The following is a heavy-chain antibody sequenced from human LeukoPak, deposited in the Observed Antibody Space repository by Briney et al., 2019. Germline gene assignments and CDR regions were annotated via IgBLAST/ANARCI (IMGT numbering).Heavy chain of an antibody. V-gene: IGHV3-33*01. CDR3: ARVGRYYDSSGYDY. CDR2: IWYDGSNK. CDR1: GFTFSSYG. D-gene: IGHD3-22*01. J-gene: IGHJ4*02. Sequence: PGGSLRLSCAASGFTFSSYGMHWVRQAPGKGLEWVAVIWYDGSNKYYADSVKGRFTIFRDNSKNTLYLQMNSLRAKDTAVYYCARVGRYYDSSGYDYWGQGTLVTVSS.